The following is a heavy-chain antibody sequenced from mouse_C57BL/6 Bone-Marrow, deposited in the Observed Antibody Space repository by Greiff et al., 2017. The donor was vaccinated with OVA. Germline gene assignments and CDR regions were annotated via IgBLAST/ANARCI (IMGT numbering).Heavy chain of an antibody. CDR3: ARSGSPYYFDY. Sequence: QVQLKQPGAELVMPGASVKLSCKASGYTFTSYWMHWVKQRPGQGLEWIGEIDPSDSYTNYNQKFKGKSTLTVDKSSSTAYMQLSSLTSEDSAVYYCARSGSPYYFDYWGQGTTLTVSS. D-gene: IGHD1-1*02. CDR1: GYTFTSYW. CDR2: IDPSDSYT. V-gene: IGHV1-69*01. J-gene: IGHJ2*01.